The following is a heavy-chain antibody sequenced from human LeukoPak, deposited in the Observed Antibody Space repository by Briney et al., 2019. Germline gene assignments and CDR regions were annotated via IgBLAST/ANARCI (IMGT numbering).Heavy chain of an antibody. CDR3: ARDRNDFWSGAESPGYYYYHMDV. J-gene: IGHJ6*03. CDR1: GFTFSSYS. D-gene: IGHD3-3*01. V-gene: IGHV3-48*01. Sequence: GGSLRLSCAASGFTFSSYSMNWVRQAPGKGLEWVSYISSSSSTIYYADSVKGRFTISRDNAKNSLYLQMNSLRAEDTAVYYCARDRNDFWSGAESPGYYYYHMDVWGKGTTVTVSS. CDR2: ISSSSSTI.